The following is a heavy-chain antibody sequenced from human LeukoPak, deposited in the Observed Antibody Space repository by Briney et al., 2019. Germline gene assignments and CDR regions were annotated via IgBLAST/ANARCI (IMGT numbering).Heavy chain of an antibody. CDR1: GFTFGDYA. CDR2: IRSKAYGGTT. V-gene: IGHV3-49*04. CDR3: TRGRRVRGDHYMDV. J-gene: IGHJ6*03. Sequence: GGSLRLSCTASGFTFGDYAMSWVRQAPGKGLEWVGFIRSKAYGGTTEYAASVKGRFTISRDDSKSIAYLQMNSLKTEDTAVYYCTRGRRVRGDHYMDVWGKGTTVTVSS. D-gene: IGHD3-10*01.